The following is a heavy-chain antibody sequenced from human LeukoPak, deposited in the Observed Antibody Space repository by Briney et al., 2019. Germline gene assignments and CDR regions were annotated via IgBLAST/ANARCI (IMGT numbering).Heavy chain of an antibody. V-gene: IGHV4-38-2*02. CDR3: ARVFWWSRPPYFDY. Sequence: SETLSLTCTVSGYSISSGYYWGWIRQPPGKGLEWIGSIYHSGSTYYNPSLKSRVTISVDTSKNQFSLKLSSVTAADTAVYYCARVFWWSRPPYFDYWGQGTLATVSS. CDR1: GYSISSGYY. D-gene: IGHD2-21*01. J-gene: IGHJ4*02. CDR2: IYHSGST.